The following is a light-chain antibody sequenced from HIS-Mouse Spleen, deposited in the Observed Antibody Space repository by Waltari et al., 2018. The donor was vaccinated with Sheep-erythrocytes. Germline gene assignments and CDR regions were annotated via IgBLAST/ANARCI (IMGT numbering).Light chain of an antibody. CDR3: CSYAGSYTLV. J-gene: IGLJ2*01. CDR2: DDS. CDR1: NIGSKS. V-gene: IGLV3-21*03. Sequence: SYVLTQPPSVSVAPGKTARITCGGNNIGSKSVHWYQQKPGQAPVLVVYDDSDRPSGVPDRFSGSKSGNTASLTISGLQAEDEADYYCCSYAGSYTLVFGGGTKLTVL.